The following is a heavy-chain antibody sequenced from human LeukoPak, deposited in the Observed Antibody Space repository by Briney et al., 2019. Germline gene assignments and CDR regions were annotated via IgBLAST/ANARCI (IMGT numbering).Heavy chain of an antibody. Sequence: PGGSLRLSCAASGFTFSSYWMSWVRQAPGKGLEWVANIKQDGSEKYYVDSVKGRFTISRDNAKNSLYLQMNSLRAEDTAVYYCARKPLSYSDYEVDYWGQGTLVTVSS. V-gene: IGHV3-7*01. CDR1: GFTFSSYW. CDR3: ARKPLSYSDYEVDY. CDR2: IKQDGSEK. J-gene: IGHJ4*02. D-gene: IGHD4-11*01.